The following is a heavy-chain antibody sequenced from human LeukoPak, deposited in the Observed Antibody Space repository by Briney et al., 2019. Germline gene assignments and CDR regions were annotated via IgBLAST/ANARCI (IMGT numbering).Heavy chain of an antibody. Sequence: GGSLRLSCAASGFTFSSYSMNWVRQAPGKGLEWVSYISSSSSTIYYADSVKGRFTISRDNAKNSLYLQMNSLRAEDTAVYYCAKGPDFWSGYSGGDYWGQGTLVTVSS. CDR1: GFTFSSYS. D-gene: IGHD3-3*01. CDR3: AKGPDFWSGYSGGDY. J-gene: IGHJ4*02. V-gene: IGHV3-48*04. CDR2: ISSSSSTI.